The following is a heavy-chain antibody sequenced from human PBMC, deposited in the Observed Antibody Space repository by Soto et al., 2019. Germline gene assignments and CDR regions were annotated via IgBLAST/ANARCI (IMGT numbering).Heavy chain of an antibody. V-gene: IGHV3-49*04. CDR3: TRVGKFDY. D-gene: IGHD1-26*01. CDR2: IRSEANGGTT. J-gene: IGHJ4*02. CDR1: GFTFADYT. Sequence: GGSLRLSCTVSGFTFADYTMSWVRQAPGKGLEWVGLIRSEANGGTTHYAASVHGGFIISRDDSRGIAFLQMNNLKSEDTAVYYCTRVGKFDYWGQGTLVTVSS.